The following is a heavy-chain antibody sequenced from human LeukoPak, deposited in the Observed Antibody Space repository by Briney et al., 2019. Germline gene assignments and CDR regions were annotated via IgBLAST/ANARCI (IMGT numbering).Heavy chain of an antibody. CDR2: IHFSGTI. V-gene: IGHV4-31*03. Sequence: SETLSLTCTVSGASISGTDYYWPWTPHHPGVGLEWLGFIHFSGTIYYNPSLRSRLIISADTAKNQMSLKLSSMTAADTAVYYCAAGGDTAKGGKYWGQGTQVTVSS. CDR1: GASISGTDYY. D-gene: IGHD5-18*01. CDR3: AAGGDTAKGGKY. J-gene: IGHJ4*02.